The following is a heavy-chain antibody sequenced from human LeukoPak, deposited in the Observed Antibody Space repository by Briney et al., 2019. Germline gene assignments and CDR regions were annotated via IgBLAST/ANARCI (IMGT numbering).Heavy chain of an antibody. V-gene: IGHV3-74*01. Sequence: GGSLRLSCAASGFTPSSYWMHWVRQAQGKGLVWVSRIDSAGSDTTYADSVQGRFTLSRDITRHTVYLQMNSLTAEDTAVYYCAATPDTAMVFDYWGQGTLVTVSS. CDR2: IDSAGSDT. CDR3: AATPDTAMVFDY. D-gene: IGHD5-18*01. J-gene: IGHJ4*02. CDR1: GFTPSSYW.